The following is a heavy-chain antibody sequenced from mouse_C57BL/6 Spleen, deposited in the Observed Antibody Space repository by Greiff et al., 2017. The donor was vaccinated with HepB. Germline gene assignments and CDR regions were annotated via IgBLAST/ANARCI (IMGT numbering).Heavy chain of an antibody. V-gene: IGHV1-59*01. CDR3: ARGGGQLRPPWFAY. D-gene: IGHD3-2*02. CDR2: IDPSDSYT. Sequence: VQLQQPGAELVRPGTSVKLSCKASGYTFTSYWMHWVKQRPGQGLEWIGVIDPSDSYTNYNQKFKGKATLTVDTSSSTAYMQLSSLTSEDSAVYYCARGGGQLRPPWFAYWGQGTLVTVSA. J-gene: IGHJ3*01. CDR1: GYTFTSYW.